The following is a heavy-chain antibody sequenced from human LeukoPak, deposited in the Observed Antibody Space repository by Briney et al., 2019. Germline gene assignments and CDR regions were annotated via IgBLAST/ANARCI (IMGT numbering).Heavy chain of an antibody. CDR1: GYTFSFYG. V-gene: IGHV1-18*01. J-gene: IGHJ6*02. CDR2: ISADNANT. CDR3: ARPWRKGYYYGMDV. Sequence: ASVKVSCKASGYTFSFYGINWVRQAPGQGLEWMGWISADNANTNYAQRLQGRVTMTTDTSTSTAYLELRSLRSDDTAIYYCARPWRKGYYYGMDVWGQGTTVTVSS.